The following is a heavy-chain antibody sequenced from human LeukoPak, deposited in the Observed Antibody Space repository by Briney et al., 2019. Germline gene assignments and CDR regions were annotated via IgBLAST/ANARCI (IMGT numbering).Heavy chain of an antibody. J-gene: IGHJ6*03. V-gene: IGHV1-24*01. CDR2: FDPEDGET. Sequence: ASVKVSCKVSGYTLTELSMHWVRQAPGKGLEWMGGFDPEDGETIYAQKFQGRVTMTEDTSTDTAYMELSSLRSEDTAVYYCATDTRQVVVPAAMLGARVYMDVWGKGTTVTVSS. CDR3: ATDTRQVVVPAAMLGARVYMDV. CDR1: GYTLTELS. D-gene: IGHD2-2*01.